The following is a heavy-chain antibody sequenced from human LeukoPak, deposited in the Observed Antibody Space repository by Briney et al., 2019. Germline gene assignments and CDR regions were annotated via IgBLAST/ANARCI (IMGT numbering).Heavy chain of an antibody. D-gene: IGHD1-26*01. CDR1: GYTFTSYA. V-gene: IGHV1-18*01. CDR2: INPYNGNT. J-gene: IGHJ4*02. CDR3: ARDVGDIVGASDY. Sequence: GASVKVSCKTSGYTFTSYAVSWVRLAPGQGLEWMGWINPYNGNTNSEQNFQGRLTMTTDTSTRTAYMELRSLRSDDTALHYCARDVGDIVGASDYWGQGTLVTVSS.